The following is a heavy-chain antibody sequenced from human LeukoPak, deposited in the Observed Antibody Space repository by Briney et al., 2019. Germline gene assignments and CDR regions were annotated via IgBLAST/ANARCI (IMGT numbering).Heavy chain of an antibody. CDR2: IIPILGIA. Sequence: SVKVSCKASGGTFISYAISWVRQAPGQGLEWMGRIIPILGIANYAQKFQGRVTITADKSTSTAYMELSSLRSEDTAVYYCAKEGYCSSTSCYANWFDPWGQGTLVTVSS. V-gene: IGHV1-69*04. CDR3: AKEGYCSSTSCYANWFDP. D-gene: IGHD2-2*01. CDR1: GGTFISYA. J-gene: IGHJ5*02.